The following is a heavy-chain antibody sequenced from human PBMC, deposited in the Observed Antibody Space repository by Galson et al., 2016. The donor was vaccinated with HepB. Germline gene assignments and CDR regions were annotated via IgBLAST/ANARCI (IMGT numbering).Heavy chain of an antibody. Sequence: SVKVSCKASGGTFNRYAINWVRQAPGQGLEWMGGIIPFFNTTNYAQKFQGRVSITADKSTSTAFMELSSLRSEDTAVYYCASGPYCGGDCYFVADFWGQGTLVTVSS. CDR1: GGTFNRYA. CDR2: IIPFFNTT. V-gene: IGHV1-69*06. CDR3: ASGPYCGGDCYFVADF. J-gene: IGHJ4*02. D-gene: IGHD2-21*02.